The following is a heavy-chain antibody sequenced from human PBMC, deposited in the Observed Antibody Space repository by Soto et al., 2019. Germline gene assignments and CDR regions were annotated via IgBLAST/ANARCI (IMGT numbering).Heavy chain of an antibody. J-gene: IGHJ4*02. CDR3: AREGGSAAAGLDS. V-gene: IGHV3-7*01. CDR1: GFTFSNYW. CDR2: IKQDGSDK. D-gene: IGHD6-13*01. Sequence: EVQLVESGGGLVQPGGSLRLSCAASGFTFSNYWMSWVRQAPGKGLEWVANIKQDGSDKYYVDYVKGRFTISRDNAKNTLYLKMNSLRAEDTALYYSAREGGSAAAGLDSWGQGTLVTVSS.